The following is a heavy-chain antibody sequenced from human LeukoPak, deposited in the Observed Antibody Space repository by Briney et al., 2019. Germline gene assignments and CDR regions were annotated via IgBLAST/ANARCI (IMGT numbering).Heavy chain of an antibody. D-gene: IGHD1-7*01. CDR2: ISASGGDT. Sequence: GGSLRLSCAASGFTFSTYSFSWVRQAPGKGLEWVSGISASGGDTFYADSVKGRFTISRDNSKNTLYLQMNSLRAEDTAVYYCAKEGNRAGTFEWGQGTLVTVSS. CDR1: GFTFSTYS. V-gene: IGHV3-23*01. J-gene: IGHJ4*02. CDR3: AKEGNRAGTFE.